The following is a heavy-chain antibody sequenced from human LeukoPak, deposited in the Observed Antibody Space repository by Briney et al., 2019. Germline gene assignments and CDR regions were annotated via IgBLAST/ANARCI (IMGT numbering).Heavy chain of an antibody. CDR3: AREGAAAEGFDY. CDR2: IYYSGST. Sequence: PSETLSLTCTVSGGSISSYYWSWIRRPPGKGLEWIGYIYYSGSTNYNPSLKSRVTISVDTSKNQFSLKLSSVTAADTAVYYCAREGAAAEGFDYWGQGTLVTVSS. D-gene: IGHD6-13*01. CDR1: GGSISSYY. J-gene: IGHJ4*02. V-gene: IGHV4-59*01.